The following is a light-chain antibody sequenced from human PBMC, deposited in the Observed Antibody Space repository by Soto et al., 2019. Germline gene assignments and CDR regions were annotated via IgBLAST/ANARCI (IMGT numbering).Light chain of an antibody. V-gene: IGKV1-27*01. CDR2: AAS. Sequence: DIQMTQSPSSLSASVGDRVTITCRTSQDISNYLAWYQQKPGRVPKLLIYAASTLQSGVPSRFSGGGSGTDFSLTISSLQPEDVATYYCQKYTIAPYTFGPGPKVEI. J-gene: IGKJ4*01. CDR3: QKYTIAPYT. CDR1: QDISNY.